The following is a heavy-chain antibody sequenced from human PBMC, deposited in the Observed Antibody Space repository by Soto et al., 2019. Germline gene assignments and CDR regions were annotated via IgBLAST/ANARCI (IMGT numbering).Heavy chain of an antibody. V-gene: IGHV4-31*03. CDR1: GYSISSGGYY. CDR3: ARGTAVAADY. Sequence: SETLSLTCTVSGYSISSGGYYWSWIRQHPGKGLEWIGYIYHSGTTYYNPSLKSRVTISVDSFKNQFSLRLSSVTAADTAVYYCARGTAVAADYWGQGTLVTVSS. CDR2: IYHSGTT. J-gene: IGHJ4*02. D-gene: IGHD6-19*01.